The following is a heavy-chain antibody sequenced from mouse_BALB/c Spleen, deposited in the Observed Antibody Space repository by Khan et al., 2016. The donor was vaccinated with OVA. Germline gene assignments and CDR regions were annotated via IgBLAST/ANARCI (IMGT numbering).Heavy chain of an antibody. J-gene: IGHJ1*01. Sequence: QVRLQQSGAELARPGASVKMSCKASGYTFTSYTMHWVKQRPGQGLEWIGYINPSNGYTNYNQKFKDKATLTADKSSRTAYMQLSSLTSEDSAVDYCVRSGAYYRYDGYFDVWGAGTTVTVSS. CDR2: INPSNGYT. CDR3: VRSGAYYRYDGYFDV. V-gene: IGHV1-4*01. CDR1: GYTFTSYT. D-gene: IGHD2-14*01.